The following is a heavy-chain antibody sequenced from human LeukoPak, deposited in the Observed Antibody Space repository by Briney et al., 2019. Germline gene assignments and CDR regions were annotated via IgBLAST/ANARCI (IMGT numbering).Heavy chain of an antibody. CDR1: GYTFTSYG. V-gene: IGHV1-18*01. D-gene: IGHD5-12*01. CDR2: ISAYNGNT. J-gene: IGHJ4*02. CDR3: ARDYSGYDGFDY. Sequence: ASVKVSCKASGYTFTSYGISWVRQAPGQGLEWMGWISAYNGNTNYAQKVQGRVTMTTDTSTSTVYMELRSLRSDDTAVYYCARDYSGYDGFDYWGQGTLVTVSS.